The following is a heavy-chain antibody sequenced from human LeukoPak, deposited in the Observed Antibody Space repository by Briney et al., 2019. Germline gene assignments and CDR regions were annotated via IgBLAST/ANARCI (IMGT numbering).Heavy chain of an antibody. CDR3: ARGYRYAFDY. V-gene: IGHV6-1*01. Sequence: SQTLSLTCAISGDSVSSNNVGWHWIRQSPSRGLEWLGRTYYRSKWFYDYTVSVKSRITTNPDTSKNQCSLQLNSVTPEDTAVYYCARGYRYAFDYWGQGALVTVSS. CDR2: TYYRSKWFY. D-gene: IGHD5-12*01. J-gene: IGHJ4*02. CDR1: GDSVSSNNVG.